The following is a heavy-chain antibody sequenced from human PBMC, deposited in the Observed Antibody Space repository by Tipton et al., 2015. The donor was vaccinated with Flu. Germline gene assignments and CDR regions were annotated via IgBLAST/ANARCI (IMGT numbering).Heavy chain of an antibody. CDR3: AKRYCSSTTCYIPDALAI. V-gene: IGHV3-23*01. CDR1: GFTLSNYA. Sequence: SLRLSCAASGFTLSNYAMSWVRQAPGKGLEWVSSISGSGAYTYYADSVKGRFTISRDNSKNTLYLQMNDLRVEDTAVYYCAKRYCSSTTCYIPDALAIWGQGTMVTVSS. J-gene: IGHJ3*02. CDR2: ISGSGAYT. D-gene: IGHD2-2*01.